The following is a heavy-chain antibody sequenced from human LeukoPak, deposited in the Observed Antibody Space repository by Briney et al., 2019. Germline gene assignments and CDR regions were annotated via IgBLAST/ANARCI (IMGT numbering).Heavy chain of an antibody. D-gene: IGHD2-15*01. CDR2: FIPIFGTA. Sequence: GASVKVSCKASGGTFSSSAISWVRQAPGQGLEWMGGFIPIFGTANYAQKFQGRVTITTDESAGTAYMELSSLRSEETAVYYCAREGRYCSGGSCYESYFDYWGQGTLVTVSS. CDR3: AREGRYCSGGSCYESYFDY. CDR1: GGTFSSSA. V-gene: IGHV1-69*05. J-gene: IGHJ4*02.